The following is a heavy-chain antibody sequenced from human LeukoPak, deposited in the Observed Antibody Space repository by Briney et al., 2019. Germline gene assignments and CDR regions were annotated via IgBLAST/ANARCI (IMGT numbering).Heavy chain of an antibody. CDR2: IIPIFGTA. D-gene: IGHD1/OR15-1a*01. J-gene: IGHJ4*02. CDR3: ARRTISGYFDY. Sequence: SVKVSCKASGGTFSSYAISWVRPAPGQGLEWMGGIIPIFGTANYAQKFQGRVTITAGESTSTAYMELSSLRSEDTAVCYCARRTISGYFDYWGQGTLVTVSS. V-gene: IGHV1-69*13. CDR1: GGTFSSYA.